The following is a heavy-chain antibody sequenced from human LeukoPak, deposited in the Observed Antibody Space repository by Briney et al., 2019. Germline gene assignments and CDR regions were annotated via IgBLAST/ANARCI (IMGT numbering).Heavy chain of an antibody. CDR1: GFTFSSYA. CDR3: ARESGWGGYDIGL. D-gene: IGHD3-16*01. J-gene: IGHJ5*02. Sequence: GGSLRLSCAASGFTFSSYAMHWVRQAPGKGLEWVTLISYDGSSKYYADSVKGRFAISRDNSKNTLFLQMNSLRAEDTALYYCARESGWGGYDIGLWGQGTLVTVSS. V-gene: IGHV3-30*09. CDR2: ISYDGSSK.